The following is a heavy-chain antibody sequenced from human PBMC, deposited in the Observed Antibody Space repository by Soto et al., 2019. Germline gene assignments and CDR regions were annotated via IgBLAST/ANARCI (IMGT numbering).Heavy chain of an antibody. Sequence: GGSLRLSCAASGFTFSNFEMHWVRQAPGKGLEWVSYINTAGSTKYYAESVKGRFTISRDNARNSLFLQMNSLRAEGTAVYYCARAECSSPDCLTAYYSYGLDVWGQGSTVTVSS. CDR3: ARAECSSPDCLTAYYSYGLDV. V-gene: IGHV3-48*03. D-gene: IGHD3-9*01. J-gene: IGHJ6*02. CDR1: GFTFSNFE. CDR2: INTAGSTK.